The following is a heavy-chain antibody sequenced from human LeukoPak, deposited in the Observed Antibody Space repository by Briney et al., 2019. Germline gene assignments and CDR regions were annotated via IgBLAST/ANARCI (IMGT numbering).Heavy chain of an antibody. Sequence: SETLSLTCTVSGGSISSGSYYWSWIRQPAGKGLEWIGRIYTSGSTNYNPSLKSRVTISVDTSKNQFSLKLSSVTAADTAVYYCARASTGTTGRFDYWGQGTLVTVSS. D-gene: IGHD1-1*01. CDR3: ARASTGTTGRFDY. V-gene: IGHV4-61*02. CDR1: GGSISSGSYY. CDR2: IYTSGST. J-gene: IGHJ4*02.